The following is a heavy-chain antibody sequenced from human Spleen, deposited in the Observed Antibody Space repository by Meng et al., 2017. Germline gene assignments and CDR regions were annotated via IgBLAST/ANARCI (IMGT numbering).Heavy chain of an antibody. J-gene: IGHJ4*02. CDR3: ARGPTTVAHDFDY. D-gene: IGHD4-11*01. CDR2: LNHRGNT. CDR1: GGSFSDYY. V-gene: IGHV4-34*01. Sequence: VQLQQWGAVLLKPSETLSLTGVGSGGSFSDYYWSWTRQPPGKGLEWIGELNHRGNTNYNSFLESRVTISVDTSQNSLSLKLSSVTAADSAVYYCARGPTTVAHDFDYWGQGTLVTVSS.